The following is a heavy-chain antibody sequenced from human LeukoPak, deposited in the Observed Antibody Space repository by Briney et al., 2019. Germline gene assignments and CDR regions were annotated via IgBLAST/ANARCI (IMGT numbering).Heavy chain of an antibody. J-gene: IGHJ4*02. CDR2: IIPIFGTA. Sequence: SVEVSCKASGGTFSSYAISWVRQAPGQGLEWMGRIIPIFGTANYAQKFQGRVTITTDESTSTAYMELSSLRSEDTAVYYCARDVGPTTVTTVAFGYWGQGTLVTVSS. CDR1: GGTFSSYA. D-gene: IGHD4-17*01. CDR3: ARDVGPTTVTTVAFGY. V-gene: IGHV1-69*05.